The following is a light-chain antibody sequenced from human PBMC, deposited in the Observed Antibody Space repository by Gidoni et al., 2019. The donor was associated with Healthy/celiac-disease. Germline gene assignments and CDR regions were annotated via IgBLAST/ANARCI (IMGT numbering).Light chain of an antibody. Sequence: DIQLTQSPSFLSAPVGDRVTITCRASQGISSYLAWYQQKTGNAPKLLIYAASSFQSGVPSRFSSSGSWTEFTLTISSLQPEDFATYYCQQLNSYPGVTFGPGTKVDIK. CDR2: AAS. CDR3: QQLNSYPGVT. J-gene: IGKJ3*01. CDR1: QGISSY. V-gene: IGKV1-9*01.